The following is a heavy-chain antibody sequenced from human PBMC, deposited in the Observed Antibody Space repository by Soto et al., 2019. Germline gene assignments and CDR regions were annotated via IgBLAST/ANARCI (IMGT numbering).Heavy chain of an antibody. V-gene: IGHV3-30*18. Sequence: QVQLVESGGGVIQPGKSLRLSCAASGFSFSNYGMHWVRLAPGRGLEWVAVISYDGSTKYYGDSVKGRFTIFRDNSINTLYLQMNSLRAEDTALYYCAKHQISHFWSRFPPYYSYTMDVWGPGTTVTVSS. CDR1: GFSFSNYG. D-gene: IGHD3-3*02. CDR2: ISYDGSTK. J-gene: IGHJ6*02. CDR3: AKHQISHFWSRFPPYYSYTMDV.